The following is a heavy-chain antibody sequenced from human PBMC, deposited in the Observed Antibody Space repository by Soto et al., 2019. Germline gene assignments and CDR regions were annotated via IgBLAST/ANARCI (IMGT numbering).Heavy chain of an antibody. Sequence: QITLKESGPTLVKPTQTLTLTCTFSGFSLSTSGVGVGWIRQPPGKAREWLALIYWDDDKRYSPSLKSRLIITKDTSRNQVVLTMTNMDPVDTATYYCAHRRRRSRSFWNGGALDYWGQGTLLTVSS. D-gene: IGHD1-26*01. CDR1: GFSLSTSGVG. V-gene: IGHV2-5*02. CDR2: IYWDDDK. CDR3: AHRRRRSRSFWNGGALDY. J-gene: IGHJ4*02.